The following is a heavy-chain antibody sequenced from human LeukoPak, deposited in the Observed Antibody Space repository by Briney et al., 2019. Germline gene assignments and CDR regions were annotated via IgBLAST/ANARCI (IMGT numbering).Heavy chain of an antibody. V-gene: IGHV4-39*07. CDR3: ARDLSNFWSGYFNWFDP. J-gene: IGHJ5*02. CDR2: IYDSGIT. Sequence: SETLSLTCSVSGGSISSSTYYWGWIRQPPGKGLEWIGSIYDSGITYYNPSLKSRVTISVDTSKNQFSLKLSSVTAADTAVYYCARDLSNFWSGYFNWFDPWGQGTLVTDSS. D-gene: IGHD3-3*01. CDR1: GGSISSSTYY.